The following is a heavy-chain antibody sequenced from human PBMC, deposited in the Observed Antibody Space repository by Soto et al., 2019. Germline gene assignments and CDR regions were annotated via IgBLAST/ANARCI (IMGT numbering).Heavy chain of an antibody. Sequence: ASVKVSCKASGYTFIANYIHWVRQAPGQGLEWMGWINSYSGGTKYAQNFQGRLTLTRDTSTSTVYMDLSRLISDDTAVYYCARGTGSSWFDPWGQGTPVTVSS. V-gene: IGHV1-2*02. CDR2: INSYSGGT. D-gene: IGHD1-1*01. CDR1: GYTFIANY. J-gene: IGHJ5*02. CDR3: ARGTGSSWFDP.